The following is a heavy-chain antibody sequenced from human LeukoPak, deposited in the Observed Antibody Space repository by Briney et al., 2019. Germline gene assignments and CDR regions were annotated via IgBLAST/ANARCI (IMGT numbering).Heavy chain of an antibody. CDR3: ARSAMVRGVIIGNY. J-gene: IGHJ4*02. CDR1: GYTFTSYA. D-gene: IGHD3-10*01. CDR2: INAGNGNT. V-gene: IGHV1-3*01. Sequence: ASVKVSSKASGYTFTSYAMHWVRQAPGQRLEWMGWINAGNGNTKYSQKFQGRVTITRDTSASTAYMELSSLRSEDTAVYYCARSAMVRGVIIGNYWDQGTLVTVSS.